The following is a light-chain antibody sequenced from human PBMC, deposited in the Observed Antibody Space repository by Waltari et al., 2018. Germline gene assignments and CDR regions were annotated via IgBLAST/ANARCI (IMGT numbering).Light chain of an antibody. CDR2: KIY. Sequence: QSVLTQPPSASGTPGQRVTISCSGGRSNIGNNYVFWYQQFPGTAPKPLIYKIYERPSGVPDRFAGSKSGTSASLTISGLRSEDEADYYCAAWDDSLSVWVFGGGTKLTVL. V-gene: IGLV1-47*01. J-gene: IGLJ3*02. CDR1: RSNIGNNY. CDR3: AAWDDSLSVWV.